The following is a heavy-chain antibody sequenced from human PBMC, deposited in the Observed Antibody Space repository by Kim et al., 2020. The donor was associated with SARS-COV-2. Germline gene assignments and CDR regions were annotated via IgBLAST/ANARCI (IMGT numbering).Heavy chain of an antibody. J-gene: IGHJ4*02. CDR1: GGSLSSSSYF. D-gene: IGHD3-16*01. CDR2: SSYTGST. V-gene: IGHV4-39*01. CDR3: ARHHYMLGDRWPDY. Sequence: SETLSLTCIVSGGSLSSSSYFWGWIRQPPGKGLEWIGSSSYTGSTYYNPSLTSRVTISIDTSKTQFSLKLSSVTATDTAIYYCARHHYMLGDRWPDYWGQGTLVTVSS.